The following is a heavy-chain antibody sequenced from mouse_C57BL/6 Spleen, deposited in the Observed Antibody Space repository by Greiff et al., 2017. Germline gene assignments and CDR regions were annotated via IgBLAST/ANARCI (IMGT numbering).Heavy chain of an antibody. CDR2: IYPSDSET. V-gene: IGHV1-61*01. Sequence: QVQLQQPGAELVRPGSSVKLSCKASGYTFTSYWMDWVKQRPGQGLEWIGNIYPSDSETHYNQKFKDKATLTVDKSSSTAYMQLSSLTSEDSAVYYCARVVGLYAMDYWGQGTSVTVSS. CDR3: ARVVGLYAMDY. D-gene: IGHD1-1*02. J-gene: IGHJ4*01. CDR1: GYTFTSYW.